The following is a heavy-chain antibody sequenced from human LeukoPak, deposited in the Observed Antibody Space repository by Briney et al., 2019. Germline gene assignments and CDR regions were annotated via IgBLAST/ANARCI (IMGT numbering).Heavy chain of an antibody. CDR2: IYPGGSDT. Sequence: GESLKISCKGSGYTFTNYWIGWVRPMPGKGLEWMGIIYPGGSDTRYSPSFQGQVTISADKSISTAYLQWSSLKASDTAMYYCARRYDNTEYFTYWGQGTLVTVSS. V-gene: IGHV5-51*01. CDR3: ARRYDNTEYFTY. D-gene: IGHD3-16*01. J-gene: IGHJ4*02. CDR1: GYTFTNYW.